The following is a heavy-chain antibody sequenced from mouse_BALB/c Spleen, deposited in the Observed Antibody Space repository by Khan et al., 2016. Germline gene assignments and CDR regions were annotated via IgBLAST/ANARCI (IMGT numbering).Heavy chain of an antibody. D-gene: IGHD1-1*01. J-gene: IGHJ3*01. Sequence: EVKLVESGGGLVQPGGSLKLSCAASGFDFSRYWMNWVRQAPGKGLEWIGEINPDSYTINYTPSLKDKLIISRDNAKNTLYLQISKVTSEDSALYYSASAGYYVYLAYWGQGTLVTVSA. CDR2: INPDSYTI. V-gene: IGHV4-1*02. CDR1: GFDFSRYW. CDR3: ASAGYYVYLAY.